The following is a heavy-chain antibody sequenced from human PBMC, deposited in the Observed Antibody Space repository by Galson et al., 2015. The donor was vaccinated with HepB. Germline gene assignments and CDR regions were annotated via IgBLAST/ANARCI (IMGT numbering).Heavy chain of an antibody. CDR1: GFTFSSYS. V-gene: IGHV3-21*01. CDR3: ARAHSSGWYGGGMDV. CDR2: ISSSSSYI. J-gene: IGHJ6*02. Sequence: SLRLSCAASGFTFSSYSMNWVRQAPGKGLEWVSSISSSSSYIYYADSVKGRFTISRDNAKNSLYLQMNSLRAEDTAVYYCARAHSSGWYGGGMDVWGQGTTVTVSS. D-gene: IGHD6-19*01.